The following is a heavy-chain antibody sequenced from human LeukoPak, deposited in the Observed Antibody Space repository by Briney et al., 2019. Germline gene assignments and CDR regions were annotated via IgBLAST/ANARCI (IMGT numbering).Heavy chain of an antibody. J-gene: IGHJ6*03. Sequence: SQTLSLTCTVSDDSISSGGYSWSWIRQPPGKGLEWIGYIYDSGSTYYNPSLKSRVTISIDMSKNQFSLKLSSVTAADTAVYYCARATSSYFYYMDVWGKGTTITISS. CDR2: IYDSGST. D-gene: IGHD5-12*01. CDR3: ARATSSYFYYMDV. CDR1: DDSISSGGYS. V-gene: IGHV4-30-4*07.